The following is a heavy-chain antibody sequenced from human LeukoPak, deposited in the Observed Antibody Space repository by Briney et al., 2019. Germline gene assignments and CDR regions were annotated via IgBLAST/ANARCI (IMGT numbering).Heavy chain of an antibody. J-gene: IGHJ6*02. CDR1: GFTFSSYG. CDR2: ISYDGSNK. V-gene: IGHV3-30*18. CDR3: AKDYYDSSPYYYGMDV. Sequence: GGSLRLSCAASGFTFSSYGMHWVRQAPGKGLEWVAVISYDGSNKYYADSVKGRFTISRDNSKNTLFLQMNSLRADDTAVYYCAKDYYDSSPYYYGMDVWGQGTTVTVPS. D-gene: IGHD3-22*01.